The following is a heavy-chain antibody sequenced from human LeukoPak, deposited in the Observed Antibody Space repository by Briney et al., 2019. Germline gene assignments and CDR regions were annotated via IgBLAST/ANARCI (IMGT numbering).Heavy chain of an antibody. Sequence: GGSLRLSCTASGFTFSSYWMHWVRQAPGKGLVWVSSINSDGGTTYYADSVRGRFTISRDNAKSTLYLQMNSLGAEDTAVYYCARVTASSNAPFDCWGQGTLVTVSS. CDR2: INSDGGTT. J-gene: IGHJ4*02. CDR1: GFTFSSYW. D-gene: IGHD2-21*02. V-gene: IGHV3-74*01. CDR3: ARVTASSNAPFDC.